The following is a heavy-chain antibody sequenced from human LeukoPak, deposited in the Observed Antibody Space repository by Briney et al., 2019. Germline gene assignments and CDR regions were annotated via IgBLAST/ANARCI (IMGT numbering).Heavy chain of an antibody. CDR2: IYDGDNT. J-gene: IGHJ4*02. D-gene: IGHD3-10*01. V-gene: IGHV3-53*01. CDR1: GFTVSIKY. Sequence: LPGGSLRLSCAASGFTVSIKYMSWVRQAPGKGLGWDAVIYDGDNTYYADSVKGRFTISRDDSKNTLYLQMNSLRAEDTAVYYCARDTCYYASGSCPFNWGQGTLVTVSS. CDR3: ARDTCYYASGSCPFN.